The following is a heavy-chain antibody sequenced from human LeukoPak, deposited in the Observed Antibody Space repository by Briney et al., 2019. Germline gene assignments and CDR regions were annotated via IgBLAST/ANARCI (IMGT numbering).Heavy chain of an antibody. CDR1: GYTFTSYG. Sequence: ASVKVSCKASGYTFTSYGISWVRQAPGQGLEWMGWISAYNGNTNYAQKLQGRVTMTTDTSTSTAYMELRSLRSDDTAVYYCARDRHTMVRGVSDYWGQGTLVTVSS. J-gene: IGHJ4*02. V-gene: IGHV1-18*01. CDR3: ARDRHTMVRGVSDY. D-gene: IGHD3-10*01. CDR2: ISAYNGNT.